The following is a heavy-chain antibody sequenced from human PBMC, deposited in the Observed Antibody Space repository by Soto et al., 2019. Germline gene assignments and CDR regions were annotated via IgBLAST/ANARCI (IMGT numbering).Heavy chain of an antibody. D-gene: IGHD6-13*01. V-gene: IGHV1-18*01. CDR3: ARENLNSKSWYVVDY. CDR1: GYTFINHG. Sequence: QVQLVQSGGEVKKPGASVKVSCKASGYTFINHGISWVRQAPGQGLEWMGWISAHNGNTKYAQKVQDRVTMTRDTSTTTVYMELRSLRSDGTAVYYCARENLNSKSWYVVDYWGQGTLVTVSS. CDR2: ISAHNGNT. J-gene: IGHJ4*02.